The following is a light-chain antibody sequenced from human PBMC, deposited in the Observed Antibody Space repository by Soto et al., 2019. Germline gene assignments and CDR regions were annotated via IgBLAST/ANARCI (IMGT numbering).Light chain of an antibody. CDR2: GAS. V-gene: IGKV3-20*01. J-gene: IGKJ1*01. CDR3: QQYGSSPPWT. Sequence: EIVLTQSPGTLSLSPGERATLSCRASQSVSSSYLAWYQQKPGQAPRLLIYGASSRATGIPDRFSGSGSGTDFTLTISRLGAGDFAVYYCQQYGSSPPWTFGQGTKVEIK. CDR1: QSVSSSY.